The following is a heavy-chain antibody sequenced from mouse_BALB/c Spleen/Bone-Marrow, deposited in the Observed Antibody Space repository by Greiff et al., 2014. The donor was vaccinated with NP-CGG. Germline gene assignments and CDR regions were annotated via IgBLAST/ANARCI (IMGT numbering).Heavy chain of an antibody. V-gene: IGHV5-9-2*01. D-gene: IGHD2-4*01. CDR2: ISGGGSYT. CDR3: ARHAYYDQTEVSFVY. CDR1: GSTFSNYG. Sequence: DVKLVESGGGLVKSGGSLKLSCAASGSTFSNYGMSWVRQTPEKRLEWVATISGGGSYTFYSDSVKGRFTISRDNAKNNLYLQLSSLRSEDTALYYCARHAYYDQTEVSFVYWGQGTLVTVSA. J-gene: IGHJ3*01.